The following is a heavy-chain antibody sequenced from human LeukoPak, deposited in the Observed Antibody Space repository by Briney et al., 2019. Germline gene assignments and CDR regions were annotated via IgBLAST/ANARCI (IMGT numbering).Heavy chain of an antibody. D-gene: IGHD6-13*01. J-gene: IGHJ3*02. CDR2: IGTAGDT. Sequence: GGSLRLSCAASGFTFSSYDMHWVRQATGKGLEWVSAIGTAGDTYYPGSVKGRFTISRDNAKNSLYLQMNSLRAGDTAVYYCARGRIAAAGLHAFDIWGQGTVVTFSS. CDR3: ARGRIAAAGLHAFDI. CDR1: GFTFSSYD. V-gene: IGHV3-13*01.